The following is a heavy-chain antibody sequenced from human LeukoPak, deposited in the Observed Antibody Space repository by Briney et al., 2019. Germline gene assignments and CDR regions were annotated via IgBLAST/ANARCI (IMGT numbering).Heavy chain of an antibody. CDR1: GYTFTGYY. Sequence: ASVKVSCKASGYTFTGYYMHWVRQAPGQGLEWMGWINPNSGGTNYAQKFQGRVTMTRDTSISTAYMELSRLRSDDTAVYYCARDPGYSSSSGGYYYYYMDVWGKGTTVTVSS. CDR3: ARDPGYSSSSGGYYYYYMDV. CDR2: INPNSGGT. J-gene: IGHJ6*03. V-gene: IGHV1-2*02. D-gene: IGHD6-6*01.